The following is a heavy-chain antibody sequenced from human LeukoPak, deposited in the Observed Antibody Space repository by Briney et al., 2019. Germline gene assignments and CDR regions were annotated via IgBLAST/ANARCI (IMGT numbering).Heavy chain of an antibody. CDR3: AKRRSRNTGPFDY. V-gene: IGHV3-23*01. CDR2: ISGSNT. J-gene: IGHJ4*02. Sequence: GGSLRLSCAASGFTISSDALTWVRLAPGKGLECVSGISGSNTYYAESVKGRFTISRDDSNNMSYLQMNSLRAEDTAVYYCAKRRSRNTGPFDYWGQGTLVTVSP. CDR1: GFTISSDA. D-gene: IGHD5-18*01.